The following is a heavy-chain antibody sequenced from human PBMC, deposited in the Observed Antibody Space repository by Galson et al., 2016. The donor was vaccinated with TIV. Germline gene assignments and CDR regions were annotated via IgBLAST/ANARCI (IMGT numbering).Heavy chain of an antibody. CDR2: INPKSGDT. D-gene: IGHD4-17*01. V-gene: IGHV1-2*04. J-gene: IGHJ6*02. CDR3: ARIVYGSSALDV. CDR1: GYIFTAYY. Sequence: SVKVSCKASGYIFTAYYMHWVRQAPGQGLEWMGWINPKSGDTSYAQKFQDWVNMTRDMSISTVYMELSRLRSDDTAVYYCARIVYGSSALDVWGQGTTVTVSS.